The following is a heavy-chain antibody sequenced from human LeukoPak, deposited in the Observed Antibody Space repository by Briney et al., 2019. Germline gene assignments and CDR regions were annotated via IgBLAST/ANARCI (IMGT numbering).Heavy chain of an antibody. J-gene: IGHJ5*02. Sequence: SETLSLTCTVSGGSISSYYWSWIRQPAGKGLEWIGRIYTSGSTNYNPSLKSRVTMSVDTSKNQFSLKLSSVTAADTAVYYCASTPRYYDTLQPWGQGTLVTVSS. CDR3: ASTPRYYDTLQP. CDR1: GGSISSYY. V-gene: IGHV4-4*07. CDR2: IYTSGST. D-gene: IGHD3-22*01.